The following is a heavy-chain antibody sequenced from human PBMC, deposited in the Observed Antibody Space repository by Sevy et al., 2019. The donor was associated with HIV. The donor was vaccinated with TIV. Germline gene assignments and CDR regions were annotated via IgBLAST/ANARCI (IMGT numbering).Heavy chain of an antibody. Sequence: GVSLRLSCAASGFTFSEYSMSWVRQPPGKGLEWVSTLSFGCGEINYADSVKGRFTISRDNSKSSVYLQMNNLRPEDTAVYYCAREGCTKPHDYWGQGTLVTVSS. D-gene: IGHD2-8*01. CDR1: GFTFSEYS. CDR3: AREGCTKPHDY. V-gene: IGHV3-23*01. J-gene: IGHJ4*02. CDR2: LSFGCGEI.